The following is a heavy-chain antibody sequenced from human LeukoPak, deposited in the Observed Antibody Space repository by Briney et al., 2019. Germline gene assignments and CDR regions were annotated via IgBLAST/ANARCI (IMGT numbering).Heavy chain of an antibody. D-gene: IGHD1-14*01. CDR3: ARVTTTPLGYYFDY. J-gene: IGHJ4*02. V-gene: IGHV4-4*07. CDR1: GGSISSYY. CDR2: IYTSGST. Sequence: SETLSLTCTVSGGSISSYYWSWIRQPAGKGLEWIGRIYTSGSTNYNPSLKSRVTMSVDTSKNQFSLKLSSVTAADTAVYYCARVTTTPLGYYFDYWGQGTLVTVSS.